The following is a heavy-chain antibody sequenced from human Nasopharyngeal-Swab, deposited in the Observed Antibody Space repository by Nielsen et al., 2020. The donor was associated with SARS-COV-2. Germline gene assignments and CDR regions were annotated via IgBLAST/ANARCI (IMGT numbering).Heavy chain of an antibody. D-gene: IGHD2-15*01. Sequence: GGSLRLSCAASGFIFSDSAIHWVRQASGKGREWVGRIRSKGNSYATAYAASVKGRFTISRDDSKNTAYLQMNSLITEDTAVYYCTRCGGSCYTGKDYWGQGTLVTVSS. J-gene: IGHJ4*02. V-gene: IGHV3-73*01. CDR2: IRSKGNSYAT. CDR3: TRCGGSCYTGKDY. CDR1: GFIFSDSA.